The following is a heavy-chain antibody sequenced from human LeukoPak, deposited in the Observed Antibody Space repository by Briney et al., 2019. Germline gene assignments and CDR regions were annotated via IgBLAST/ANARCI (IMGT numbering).Heavy chain of an antibody. CDR1: GYSISSGYY. V-gene: IGHV4-38-2*02. CDR3: ARGPID. J-gene: IGHJ4*02. CDR2: IFHSGST. Sequence: SETLSLTCTVSGYSISSGYYWGWIRQPPGKGLEWIGSIFHSGSTYYNPSLKSRVTVSVDTSKNQFSLKLTSVTAADTAVYYCARGPIDWGQGTLVTVSS.